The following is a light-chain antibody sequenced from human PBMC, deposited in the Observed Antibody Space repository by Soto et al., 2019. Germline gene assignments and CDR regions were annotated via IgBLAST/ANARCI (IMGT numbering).Light chain of an antibody. Sequence: EVVMTQSPATLSVSPGESATLSCRASQSVSNNLAWYQQKPGQAPRLLIYGASTRATGVAARFSGSGSGTGFTLTINRLLSEEFAVYYWQQYNDWPSFGRGTTVDLK. V-gene: IGKV3-15*01. J-gene: IGKJ3*01. CDR1: QSVSNN. CDR2: GAS. CDR3: QQYNDWPS.